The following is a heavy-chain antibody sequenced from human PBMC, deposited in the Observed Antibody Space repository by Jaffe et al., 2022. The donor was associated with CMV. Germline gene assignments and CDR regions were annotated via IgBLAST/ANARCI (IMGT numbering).Heavy chain of an antibody. J-gene: IGHJ4*02. CDR1: GASISSSDW. CDR3: AKIPQWLGANPSPH. Sequence: QMQLRESGPGLVKPSGTLSVTCNVSGASISSSDWWTWVRQPPGKGLEWIGEIFHFGSTNYNPSLKSRVTISVDKSNNQFSLRLTSVTAADTAVYYCAKIPQWLGANPSPHWGQGTLVIVSS. D-gene: IGHD3-10*01. CDR2: IFHFGST. V-gene: IGHV4-4*02.